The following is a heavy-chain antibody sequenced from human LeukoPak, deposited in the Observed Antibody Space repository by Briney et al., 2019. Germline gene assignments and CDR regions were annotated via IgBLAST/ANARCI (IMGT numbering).Heavy chain of an antibody. CDR3: ARAPGYYDSSGYYPKP. D-gene: IGHD3-22*01. CDR2: ISSSSSYI. V-gene: IGHV3-21*01. CDR1: GFIFTSYT. J-gene: IGHJ5*02. Sequence: GGSLRLSCAASGFIFTSYTMNWVRQAPGKGLEWVSSISSSSSYIYYADSVKGRFTISRDNAKNSLYLQMNSLRAEDTAVYYCARAPGYYDSSGYYPKPWGQGTLVTVSS.